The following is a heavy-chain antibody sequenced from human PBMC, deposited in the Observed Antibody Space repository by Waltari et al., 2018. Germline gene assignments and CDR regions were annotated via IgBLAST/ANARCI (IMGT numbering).Heavy chain of an antibody. CDR2: INSDGIAT. CDR1: GFTLSSYW. V-gene: IGHV3-74*01. J-gene: IGHJ4*02. Sequence: EVQLVESGGGLVRPGGSLRLSCAASGFTLSSYWMHWVRQAPGKGLVWVARINSDGIATTYADSVRGRFTISSDNAKNTLYLQMNSLKAEDTAVYYCARGASLGYWGQGTRVTVSS. CDR3: ARGASLGY.